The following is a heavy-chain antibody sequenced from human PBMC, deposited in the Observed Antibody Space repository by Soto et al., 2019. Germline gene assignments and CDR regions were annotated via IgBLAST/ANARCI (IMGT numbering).Heavy chain of an antibody. CDR2: IIPIFGTA. CDR3: ASKAPSGSSSYFQH. Sequence: QVQLVQSGAEVKKPGSSVKVSCKASGGTFSSYAISWVRQAPGQGLEWMGGIIPIFGTANYAQKFQGRFTITADESTSTAYMDLSSLRSEDTAVYYCASKAPSGSSSYFQHWGQRTLVTVSS. CDR1: GGTFSSYA. D-gene: IGHD1-26*01. J-gene: IGHJ1*01. V-gene: IGHV1-69*12.